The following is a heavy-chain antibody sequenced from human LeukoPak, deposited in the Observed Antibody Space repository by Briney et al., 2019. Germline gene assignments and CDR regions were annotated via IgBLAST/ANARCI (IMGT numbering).Heavy chain of an antibody. Sequence: GGSLRLSCAASGFSFSSYNMKWVRQAPGKGLEWVSSISSSSTYIYYSDSVKGRFTISRDNARNSLYLQMNSLRAEDTAVYYCARGGRGTIIMIVVAALDYWGQGTLVTVSS. CDR2: ISSSSTYI. CDR1: GFSFSSYN. D-gene: IGHD3-22*01. V-gene: IGHV3-21*01. J-gene: IGHJ4*02. CDR3: ARGGRGTIIMIVVAALDY.